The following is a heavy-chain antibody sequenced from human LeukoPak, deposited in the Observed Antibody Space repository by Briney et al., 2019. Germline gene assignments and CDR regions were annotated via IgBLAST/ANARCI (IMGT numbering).Heavy chain of an antibody. J-gene: IGHJ3*02. CDR2: IYPGDSDT. V-gene: IGHV5-51*07. Sequence: GESLKISCKGSGYSFNTYWIGWVHQMPGKGLEWMGIIYPGDSDTRYSPSFQGQVTISADRSIGTAYLQWSSLKASDTAMYYCAKSPSPLDAFDIWGQGTMVTVSS. CDR3: AKSPSPLDAFDI. CDR1: GYSFNTYW.